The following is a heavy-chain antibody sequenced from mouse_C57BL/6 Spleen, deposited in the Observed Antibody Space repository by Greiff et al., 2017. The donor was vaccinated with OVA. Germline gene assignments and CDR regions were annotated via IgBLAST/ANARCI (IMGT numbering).Heavy chain of an antibody. CDR1: GYAFSSYW. CDR2: IYPGDGDT. V-gene: IGHV1-80*01. CDR3: AREGGYYAMDY. Sequence: QVQLKQSGAELVKPGASVKISCTASGYAFSSYWMNWVKQRPGKGLEWIGQIYPGDGDTNYNGKFKGKATLTADKSSRTAYMQLSSLTSEDSAVYFCAREGGYYAMDYWGQGTSVTVSS. J-gene: IGHJ4*01.